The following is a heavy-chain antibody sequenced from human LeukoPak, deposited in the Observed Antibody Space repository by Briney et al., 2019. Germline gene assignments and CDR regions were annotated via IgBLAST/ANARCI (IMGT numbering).Heavy chain of an antibody. J-gene: IGHJ5*02. CDR1: GFTFRSYA. D-gene: IGHD3-10*01. CDR3: AKDPRGSGSSGWFDP. V-gene: IGHV3-23*01. Sequence: GGSLRLSCAASGFTFRSYAMSWVRQAPGKGLEWVSAISGSGGSTYYADSVKGRFTISRDNSKNTLYLQMNSLRAEDTAVYYCAKDPRGSGSSGWFDPWGQGTLVTVSS. CDR2: ISGSGGST.